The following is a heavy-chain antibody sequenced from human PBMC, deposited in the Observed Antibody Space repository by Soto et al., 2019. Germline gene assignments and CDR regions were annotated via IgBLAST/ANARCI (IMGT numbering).Heavy chain of an antibody. D-gene: IGHD4-17*01. V-gene: IGHV4-59*01. J-gene: IGHJ4*02. CDR3: ARADGDYFDY. Sequence: SETLSLTCTVSGGSISSYYWSWIRQPPGKGLEWIGYIYYSGSTNYNPSLKSRVTISVDTSKNQFSLKLSSVTAADTAVYYCARADGDYFDYWGQGTLVTVSS. CDR1: GGSISSYY. CDR2: IYYSGST.